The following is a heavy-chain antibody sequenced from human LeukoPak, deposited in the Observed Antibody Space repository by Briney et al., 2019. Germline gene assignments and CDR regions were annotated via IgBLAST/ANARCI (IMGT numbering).Heavy chain of an antibody. CDR3: ARGFGGYDFWSGYGEGNWFDP. CDR1: GGSISSYY. V-gene: IGHV4-59*01. Sequence: PSETLSLTCSVSGGSISSYYWSWIRQPPGKGLEWIGYIYCSGSTNYNPSLKSRVTISVDTSKNQFSLKLSSVTAADTAVYYCARGFGGYDFWSGYGEGNWFDPWGQGTLVTVSS. D-gene: IGHD3-3*01. CDR2: IYCSGST. J-gene: IGHJ5*02.